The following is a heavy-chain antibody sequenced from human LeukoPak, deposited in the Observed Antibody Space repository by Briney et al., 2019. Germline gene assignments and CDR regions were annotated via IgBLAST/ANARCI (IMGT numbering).Heavy chain of an antibody. V-gene: IGHV4-38-2*02. CDR1: GYSISSGYY. CDR3: ARERGGYFDY. D-gene: IGHD3-16*01. CDR2: IYHSGST. J-gene: IGHJ4*02. Sequence: SETLSLTCAVSGYSISSGYYWGRIRQPPGKGLEWIGSIYHSGSTYYNPSLKSRVTISVDTSKNQFSLKLSSATAADTAVYYCARERGGYFDYWGQGTLVTVSS.